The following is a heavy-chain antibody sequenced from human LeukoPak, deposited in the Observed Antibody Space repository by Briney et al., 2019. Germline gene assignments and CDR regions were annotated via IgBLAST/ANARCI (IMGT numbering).Heavy chain of an antibody. CDR2: ISSSSSYI. Sequence: GGSLRLSCAASGFTFSSYSMNWVRQAPGKGVEWVSSISSSSSYIYYADSVKGRFTISRDNAKNSLYLQMNSLRAEDTAVYYCARDLVRYFDWPSAFDIWGQGTMVTVSS. V-gene: IGHV3-21*01. D-gene: IGHD3-9*01. CDR1: GFTFSSYS. J-gene: IGHJ3*02. CDR3: ARDLVRYFDWPSAFDI.